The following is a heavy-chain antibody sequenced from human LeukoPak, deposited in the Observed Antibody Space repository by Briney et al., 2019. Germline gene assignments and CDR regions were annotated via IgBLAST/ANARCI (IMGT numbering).Heavy chain of an antibody. CDR2: ISYDGSNK. CDR1: GSTFSSYA. CDR3: AGGYSSSWSPYYYYYMDV. J-gene: IGHJ6*03. D-gene: IGHD6-13*01. V-gene: IGHV3-30*04. Sequence: GGSLRLSCAASGSTFSSYAMHWVRQAPGKGLEWVAVISYDGSNKYYADSVKGRFTISRDNSKNTLYLQMNSLRAEDTAVYYCAGGYSSSWSPYYYYYMDVWGKGTTVTVFS.